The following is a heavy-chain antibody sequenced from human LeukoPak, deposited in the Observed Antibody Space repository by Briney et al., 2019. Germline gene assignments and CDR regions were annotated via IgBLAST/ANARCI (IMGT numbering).Heavy chain of an antibody. Sequence: ASVKVSCKASGYTFTDYYLHWVRQAPGQGLEWMAWINPHRGVTNYAQKFQGRVTVTRDTSISTAYMELSRLRSDDTAVYYCARDRITMVRGVRNWFDPWGQGTLVTVSS. D-gene: IGHD3-10*01. J-gene: IGHJ5*02. CDR2: INPHRGVT. CDR1: GYTFTDYY. CDR3: ARDRITMVRGVRNWFDP. V-gene: IGHV1-2*02.